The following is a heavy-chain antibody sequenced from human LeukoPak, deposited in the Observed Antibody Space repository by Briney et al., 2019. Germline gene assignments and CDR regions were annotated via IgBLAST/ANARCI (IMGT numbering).Heavy chain of an antibody. CDR2: ISSSSSTI. CDR1: GFTFNSYA. Sequence: GGALRLSCGASGFTFNSYAMSWVRPAPGKGLGGLLYISSSSSTIYYADPVKGRFTIYRDNAKNLLYLQMNTLRAEDKAVDYCANRPAGADFYFDYWGQGTRVTVSS. J-gene: IGHJ4*02. D-gene: IGHD6-13*01. CDR3: ANRPAGADFYFDY. V-gene: IGHV3-48*01.